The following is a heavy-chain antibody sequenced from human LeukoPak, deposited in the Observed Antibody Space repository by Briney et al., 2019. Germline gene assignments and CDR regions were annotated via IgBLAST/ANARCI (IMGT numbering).Heavy chain of an antibody. D-gene: IGHD3-10*01. J-gene: IGHJ4*02. CDR2: INHSGST. CDR3: ARGTRMVRGVIITTAQPFDY. CDR1: GFTFSSYA. Sequence: GSLRLSCAASGFTFSSYAMSWVRQPPGKGLEWIGEINHSGSTNYNPSLKSRVTISVDTSKNQFSLKLSSVTAADTAVYYCARGTRMVRGVIITTAQPFDYWGQGTLVTVSS. V-gene: IGHV4-34*01.